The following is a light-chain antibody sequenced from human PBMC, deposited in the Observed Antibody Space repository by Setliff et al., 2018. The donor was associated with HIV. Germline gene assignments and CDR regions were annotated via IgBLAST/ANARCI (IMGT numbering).Light chain of an antibody. CDR1: SSDVGAYNF. V-gene: IGLV2-11*01. J-gene: IGLJ1*01. Sequence: QSALTQPRSVSGSPRQSVTISCTGTSSDVGAYNFVSWYQQHPGKAPKLMIYDVNKRPSGVPDRFSGSKSGNTASLTISGLQAEDEADYYCCSYAGSYTFPYVFGTGTKVTVL. CDR3: CSYAGSYTFPYV. CDR2: DVN.